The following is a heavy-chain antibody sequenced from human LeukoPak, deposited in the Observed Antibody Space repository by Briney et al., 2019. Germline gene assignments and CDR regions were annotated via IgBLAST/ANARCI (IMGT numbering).Heavy chain of an antibody. V-gene: IGHV4-4*07. D-gene: IGHD5-18*01. CDR3: ARDSAQLRFVPDC. Sequence: PSKTLSLTCSVSGGSISSYYWSWIRQPAGKGLEWIGRIYASGSSNYNPSLKSRVTVSVDTSKNQFSLKLSSVTAADTAVYYCARDSAQLRFVPDCWGQGTQVTVSS. CDR2: IYASGSS. CDR1: GGSISSYY. J-gene: IGHJ4*02.